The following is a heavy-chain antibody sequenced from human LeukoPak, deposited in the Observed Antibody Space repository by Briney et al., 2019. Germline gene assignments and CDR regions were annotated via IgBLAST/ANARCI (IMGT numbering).Heavy chain of an antibody. D-gene: IGHD3-10*01. CDR1: GGSFSGYY. CDR3: ARRRHGSGKSPFDP. Sequence: SETLSLTCAVYGGSFSGYYWSWIRQPPGKGLEWIGEINHSGSTNYNPSLKSRVTISVDTSRNQFSLKLSSVTAADTAVCYCARRRHGSGKSPFDPWGQGTLVTVSS. CDR2: INHSGST. V-gene: IGHV4-34*01. J-gene: IGHJ5*02.